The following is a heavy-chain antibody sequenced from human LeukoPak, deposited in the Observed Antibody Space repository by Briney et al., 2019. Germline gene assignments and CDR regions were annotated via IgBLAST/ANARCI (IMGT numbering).Heavy chain of an antibody. J-gene: IGHJ6*03. Sequence: GGSLRLSCAASGFTFSSYAMSWVRQAPGKGLEWLANIKTDGSEKYYVDSVKGRFTISRDNAKNSLYLQMSSLRAEDTAVYYCARDRSSSWSIYYYYYYMDVWGKGTTVTVSS. CDR1: GFTFSSYA. V-gene: IGHV3-7*01. CDR3: ARDRSSSWSIYYYYYYMDV. CDR2: IKTDGSEK. D-gene: IGHD6-13*01.